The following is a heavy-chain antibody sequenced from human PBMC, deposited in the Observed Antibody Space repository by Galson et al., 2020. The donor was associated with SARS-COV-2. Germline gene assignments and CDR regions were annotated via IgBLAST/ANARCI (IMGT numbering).Heavy chain of an antibody. Sequence: GGSLRLSCTASGFTFGDYAMSWFRQAPGKGLEWVGFIRSKAYGGTTEYAASVKGRFTISRDDSKSIAYLQMNSLKTEDTAVYYCTRERYYGDYYYYYYYMDVWGKGTTVTVSS. CDR1: GFTFGDYA. CDR3: TRERYYGDYYYYYYYMDV. J-gene: IGHJ6*03. V-gene: IGHV3-49*03. CDR2: IRSKAYGGTT. D-gene: IGHD4-17*01.